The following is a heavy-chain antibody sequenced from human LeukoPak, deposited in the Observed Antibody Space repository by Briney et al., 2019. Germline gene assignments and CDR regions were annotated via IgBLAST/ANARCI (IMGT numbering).Heavy chain of an antibody. CDR1: GFTFSSYA. J-gene: IGHJ6*03. CDR3: ARAHLSSSSTDYMEV. D-gene: IGHD6-6*01. V-gene: IGHV3-30*03. Sequence: GGSLRLTCAASGFTFSSYAMNWVRQVPGKGLEGVALISYDGSNKHYADSVKGRFTISRDNSKNTLYLQMNSLRAEDTAVYYCARAHLSSSSTDYMEVWGKGTTVTVSS. CDR2: ISYDGSNK.